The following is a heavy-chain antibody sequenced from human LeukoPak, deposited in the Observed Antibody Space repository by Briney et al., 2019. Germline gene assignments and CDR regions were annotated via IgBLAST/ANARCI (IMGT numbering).Heavy chain of an antibody. CDR1: GVSISSSNSY. CDR3: AKQTGSGLFILP. J-gene: IGHJ4*02. V-gene: IGHV4-39*01. D-gene: IGHD3/OR15-3a*01. CDR2: IYYSGNT. Sequence: SETLSLTCTVSGVSISSSNSYWGWIRQPPGKGLEWIGSIYYSGNTYYNASLKSQVSISIDTSKNQFSLKLTSVTAADTAVYYCAKQTGSGLFILPGGQGTLVTVSS.